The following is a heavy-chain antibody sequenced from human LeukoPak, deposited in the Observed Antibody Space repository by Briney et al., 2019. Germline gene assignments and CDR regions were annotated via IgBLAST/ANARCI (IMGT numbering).Heavy chain of an antibody. CDR3: ARDDGDVDVIDF. CDR1: GFTVSSNY. CDR2: ISSSSTYI. V-gene: IGHV3-21*01. D-gene: IGHD3-16*01. Sequence: GGSLRLSCAASGFTVSSNYMTWVRQAPGKGLEWVSLISSSSTYIYYADPVRGRFTISRDNAKNSLYLQMHSLRAEDTAVYYCARDDGDVDVIDFWGQGTLVTVSS. J-gene: IGHJ4*02.